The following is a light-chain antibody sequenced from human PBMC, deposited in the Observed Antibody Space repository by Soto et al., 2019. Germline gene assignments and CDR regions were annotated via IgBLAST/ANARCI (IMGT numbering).Light chain of an antibody. V-gene: IGKV1-39*01. J-gene: IGKJ3*01. CDR2: AAS. Sequence: DIQMTQSPSSLSASAGDRVTITCRASQSISDSLNWYQRKPGKAPRLLIYAASTLQSGVPSRFSGSGSGTDFTLTISSLQPEDFATYYCQQSYTTPLFTFGPGTKVDIK. CDR1: QSISDS. CDR3: QQSYTTPLFT.